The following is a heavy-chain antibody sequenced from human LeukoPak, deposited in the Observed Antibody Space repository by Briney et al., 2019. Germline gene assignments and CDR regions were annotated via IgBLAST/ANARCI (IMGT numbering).Heavy chain of an antibody. CDR3: AKGGGTSCYSYTDV. CDR1: GFTFSSYA. V-gene: IGHV3-23*01. CDR2: ISGSGGST. Sequence: GGSLRLSCAASGFTFSSYAMSWVRQAPGKGLEWVSAISGSGGSTYYADSVKGRFTISRDNSKNTLYLQMNSLRAEDTAAYYCAKGGGTSCYSYTDVWGQGTTVTVSS. J-gene: IGHJ6*02. D-gene: IGHD2-2*01.